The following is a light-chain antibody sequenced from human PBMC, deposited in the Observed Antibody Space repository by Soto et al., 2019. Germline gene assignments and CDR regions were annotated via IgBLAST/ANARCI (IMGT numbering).Light chain of an antibody. J-gene: IGKJ2*01. Sequence: EIVLTQSPGTLSLSPGERATLSCKASQSLRTSQLAWYQQRHGQAPRLLIYGVSNRATGVPDRFSGTGSGTDFTLVISRLEPEDFAVYYCQQYGSSFVHTFGQGTKLEI. CDR1: QSLRTSQ. CDR2: GVS. V-gene: IGKV3-20*01. CDR3: QQYGSSFVHT.